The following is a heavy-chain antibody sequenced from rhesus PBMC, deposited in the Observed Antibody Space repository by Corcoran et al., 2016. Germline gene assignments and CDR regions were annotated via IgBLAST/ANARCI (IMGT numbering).Heavy chain of an antibody. CDR1: GASIRSYW. V-gene: IGHV4-80*01. CDR2: SNGKSGSN. Sequence: QVQLQESGPGLVKPSETLSLTCAVSGASIRSYWWNWIRPPPGQGLEGIGESNGKSGSNKDNPSLKSLVTISKDASKNQFSLKLSSVTAADTAVYYCARSYSSGWYGGYYGLDSWGQGVVVTVSS. D-gene: IGHD6-31*01. CDR3: ARSYSSGWYGGYYGLDS. J-gene: IGHJ6*01.